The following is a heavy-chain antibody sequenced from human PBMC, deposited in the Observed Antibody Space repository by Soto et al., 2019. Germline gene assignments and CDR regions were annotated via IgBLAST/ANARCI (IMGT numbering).Heavy chain of an antibody. CDR3: ARIMGRSGYRLGFDY. J-gene: IGHJ4*02. CDR2: IFSSDEK. D-gene: IGHD3-22*01. Sequence: QVTVKESGPVLVKPTETLTLTCIVSGFSLNNARMGVSWFRQPPGKALEWLAHIFSSDEKFYNTSLNRRLTISKDTSKSQVVLTMANMDPVDTATYYCARIMGRSGYRLGFDYWGQGTLVAVSS. V-gene: IGHV2-26*01. CDR1: GFSLNNARMG.